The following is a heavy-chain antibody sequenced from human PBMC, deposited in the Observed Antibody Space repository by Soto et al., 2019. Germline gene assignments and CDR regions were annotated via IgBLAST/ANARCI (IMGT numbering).Heavy chain of an antibody. CDR3: VKDLYCSGSIGCFDM. CDR1: GFTFTDHA. CDR2: ISPDGGFA. V-gene: IGHV3-30*18. J-gene: IGHJ4*02. D-gene: IGHD2-15*01. Sequence: LRLSCAASGFTFTDHAMHWVRQAPGKGPEWVAAISPDGGFAPYSNIAKGRFTISRDNFMNMMHLEMSSLRHDDTAIYYCVKDLYCSGSIGCFDMCGQGSQVTVS.